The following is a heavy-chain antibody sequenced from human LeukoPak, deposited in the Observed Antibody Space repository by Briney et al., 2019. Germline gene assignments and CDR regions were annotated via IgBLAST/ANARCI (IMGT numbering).Heavy chain of an antibody. J-gene: IGHJ4*02. CDR2: LDSDGNT. Sequence: GGSLRLSCAASGFTVITNDMSWVRQAPGKGLEWVSVLDSDGNTKYADSVQGRFTISRDNSKNTLYLEMNSLSPDDTAVYYCARGVEPLAANTLAYWGQGTLVTVSS. CDR3: ARGVEPLAANTLAY. D-gene: IGHD1-14*01. V-gene: IGHV3-53*01. CDR1: GFTVITND.